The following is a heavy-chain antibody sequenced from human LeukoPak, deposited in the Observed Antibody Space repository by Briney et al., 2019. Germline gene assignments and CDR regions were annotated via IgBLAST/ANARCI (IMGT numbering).Heavy chain of an antibody. CDR1: GFTFSSYS. CDR2: ISSSSSYI. D-gene: IGHD3-22*01. Sequence: GGSLRLSCAASGFTFSSYSMNWVRQAPGKGLEWVSSISSSSSYIYYADSVKGRFTISRDNSKNTLYLQMNSLRAEDTAVYYCAKSWCYDSSGCYPFDYWGQGTLVTVSS. V-gene: IGHV3-21*04. J-gene: IGHJ4*02. CDR3: AKSWCYDSSGCYPFDY.